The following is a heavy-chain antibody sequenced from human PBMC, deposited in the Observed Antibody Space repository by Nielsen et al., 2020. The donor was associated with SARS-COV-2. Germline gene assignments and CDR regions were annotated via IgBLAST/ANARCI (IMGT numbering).Heavy chain of an antibody. Sequence: GGSLRLSCAASGFNFSDYGMHWVRQAPGKGLEWVAVISYDGSNKYYADSVKGRFTISRDNSKNTLYLQMNSLRAEDTAVYYCAKDYGSGSYGGYYGMDVWGQGTTVTVSS. CDR2: ISYDGSNK. V-gene: IGHV3-30*18. CDR3: AKDYGSGSYGGYYGMDV. D-gene: IGHD3-10*01. CDR1: GFNFSDYG. J-gene: IGHJ6*02.